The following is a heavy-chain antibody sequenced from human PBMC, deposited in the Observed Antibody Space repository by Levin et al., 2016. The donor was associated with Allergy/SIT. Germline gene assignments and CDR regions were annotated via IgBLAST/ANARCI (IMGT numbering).Heavy chain of an antibody. V-gene: IGHV4-34*01. J-gene: IGHJ5*02. CDR2: INHSGST. CDR1: GGSFSGYY. D-gene: IGHD3-16*02. Sequence: SETLSLTCAVYGGSFSGYYWSWIRQPPGKRLEWIGEINHSGSTNYNPSLKSRVTISVDTSKNQFSLKLSSVTAADTAVYYCASHGSYYDYVWGSYRFDPWGQGTLVTVSS. CDR3: ASHGSYYDYVWGSYRFDP.